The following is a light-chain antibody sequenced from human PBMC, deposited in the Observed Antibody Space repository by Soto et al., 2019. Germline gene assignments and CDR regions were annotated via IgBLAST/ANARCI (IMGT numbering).Light chain of an antibody. CDR1: QSLSRN. CDR3: QHYNAWPPAFT. V-gene: IGKV3-15*01. Sequence: EILMTQSPATLSVSPGERATLSCRASQSLSRNLAWYQQKPGQAPRLLIYGASTRASGIPARFSGVGSGTEFTLKISSLQSEDFAIYYHQHYNAWPPAFTFGPGTKVDL. CDR2: GAS. J-gene: IGKJ3*01.